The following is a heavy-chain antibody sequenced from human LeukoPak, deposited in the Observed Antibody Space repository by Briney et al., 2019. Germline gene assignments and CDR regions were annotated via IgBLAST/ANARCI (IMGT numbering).Heavy chain of an antibody. V-gene: IGHV4-4*07. CDR3: ARDYYDSSGYYGRGGYYYMDV. Sequence: SETLSLTCTVSGGSISSYYWSWIRQPAGKGLEWLGRIYTSGSNNHNPSLKSRVTISVDKSKNQLSLKLSSVTAADTAVSYCARDYYDSSGYYGRGGYYYMDVWGKGTTVTVSS. CDR2: IYTSGSN. D-gene: IGHD3-22*01. J-gene: IGHJ6*03. CDR1: GGSISSYY.